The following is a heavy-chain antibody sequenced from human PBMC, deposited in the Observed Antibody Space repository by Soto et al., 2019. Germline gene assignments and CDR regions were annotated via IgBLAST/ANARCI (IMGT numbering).Heavy chain of an antibody. Sequence: LRLSCAATGFTFSSYAMSWVRQAPGKGLEWVSGIGGSGGDTYYADSVKGRFTVSRDNAENTLYLQLNSLRVEDTAIYYCARRSWRGRADYWGQGILVTVSS. CDR2: IGGSGGDT. J-gene: IGHJ4*02. V-gene: IGHV3-23*01. CDR3: ARRSWRGRADY. CDR1: GFTFSSYA. D-gene: IGHD3-10*01.